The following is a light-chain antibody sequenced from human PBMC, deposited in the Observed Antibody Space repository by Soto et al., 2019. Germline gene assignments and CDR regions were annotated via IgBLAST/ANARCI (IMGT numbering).Light chain of an antibody. CDR3: QQTNSFPLT. Sequence: DIQMTQSPSSVSASVGDRVTITCRASQDIGSSLAWYQQKPGKAPNLPIHTASNQQNVVPSRFSGSGSGTDFTLTISSLQAEDFAIYYCQQTNSFPLTFGGGTEVEI. CDR2: TAS. J-gene: IGKJ4*01. CDR1: QDIGSS. V-gene: IGKV1D-12*01.